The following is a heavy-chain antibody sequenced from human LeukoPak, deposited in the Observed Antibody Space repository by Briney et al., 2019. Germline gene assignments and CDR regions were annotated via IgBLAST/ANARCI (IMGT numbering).Heavy chain of an antibody. CDR3: AKDRSGDFDY. V-gene: IGHV3-23*01. CDR1: GFTFSNYA. J-gene: IGHJ4*02. Sequence: GGSLRLSCAASGFTFSNYAMSWVRQAPGKGLEWVSATAISGSGGSTYYADSVKGRFTISRDNSKNTPYLQMNSLRAEDTAVYYCAKDRSGDFDYWGQGTLVTVSS. CDR2: ISGSGGST. D-gene: IGHD2-15*01.